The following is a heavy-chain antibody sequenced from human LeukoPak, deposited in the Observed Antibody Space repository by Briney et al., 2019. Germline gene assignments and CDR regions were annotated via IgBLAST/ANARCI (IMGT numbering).Heavy chain of an antibody. V-gene: IGHV1-69*04. D-gene: IGHD1-26*01. CDR3: AREGELLKFDY. J-gene: IGHJ4*02. CDR1: GGTFSSYA. CDR2: IIPILGIA. Sequence: ASVKVSCKASGGTFSSYAICWVRQAPGQGLEWMGRIIPILGIANYAQKFQGRVTITADKSTSTAYMELSSLRSEDTAVYYCAREGELLKFDYWGQGTLVTVSS.